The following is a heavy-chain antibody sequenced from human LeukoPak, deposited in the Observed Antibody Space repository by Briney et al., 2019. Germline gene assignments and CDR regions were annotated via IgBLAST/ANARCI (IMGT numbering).Heavy chain of an antibody. J-gene: IGHJ4*02. Sequence: GGSLRLSCAASGFTFSSYAMSWVRQAPGKGLEWVSGISGSGDNTYYADSVKGRFTISRDNSKNTLNLRLNSLKAEDTAVYFCAKEYCSNGVCYVGFDSWGQGTLVTVSS. V-gene: IGHV3-23*01. D-gene: IGHD2-8*01. CDR1: GFTFSSYA. CDR3: AKEYCSNGVCYVGFDS. CDR2: ISGSGDNT.